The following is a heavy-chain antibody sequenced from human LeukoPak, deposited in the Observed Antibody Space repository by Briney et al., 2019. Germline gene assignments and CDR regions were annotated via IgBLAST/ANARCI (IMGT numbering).Heavy chain of an antibody. J-gene: IGHJ4*02. CDR3: AKDYDFWSGFLNCFYY. V-gene: IGHV3-23*01. D-gene: IGHD3-3*01. CDR2: ISGSGGST. CDR1: GFTFSSYA. Sequence: GGSLRLSCAASGFTFSSYAMNWVRQAPGKGLEWVSAISGSGGSTYYADSVKGRFTISRDNSKNTLYLQMNSLRAEDTAVYYCAKDYDFWSGFLNCFYYWGQGTLVTVSS.